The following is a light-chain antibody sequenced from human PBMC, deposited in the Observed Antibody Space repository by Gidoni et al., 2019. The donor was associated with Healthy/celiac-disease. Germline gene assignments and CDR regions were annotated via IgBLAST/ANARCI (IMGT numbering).Light chain of an antibody. CDR2: KDS. CDR1: ALPKQY. V-gene: IGLV3-25*03. CDR3: QSADSSGTYEV. J-gene: IGLJ2*01. Sequence: SYELTQPPAVAVSPGQTARITCSGDALPKQYAYWYQQKTGQAPVLVIYKDSERPSRIPERFSGSISVTTVTLTISAVHAEDEADYYCQSADSSGTYEVFGGGTKLTVL.